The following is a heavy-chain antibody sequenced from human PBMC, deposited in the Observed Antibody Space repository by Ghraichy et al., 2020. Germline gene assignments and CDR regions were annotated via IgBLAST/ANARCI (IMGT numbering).Heavy chain of an antibody. J-gene: IGHJ4*02. CDR2: IYHSGST. V-gene: IGHV4-38-2*02. CDR3: ARVAVIPNRYFDY. D-gene: IGHD3-16*02. CDR1: GYSISSGYY. Sequence: SETLSLTCTVSGYSISSGYYWGWIRQPPGKGLEWIGSIYHSGSTYYNPSLKSRVTISVDTSKNQFSLKLSSVTAADTAVYYCARVAVIPNRYFDYWGQGTLVTVSS.